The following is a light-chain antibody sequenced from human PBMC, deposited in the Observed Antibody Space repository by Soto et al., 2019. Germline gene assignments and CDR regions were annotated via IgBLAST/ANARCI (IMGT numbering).Light chain of an antibody. CDR1: SSNIGSNG. V-gene: IGLV1-36*01. J-gene: IGLJ2*01. CDR2: YDD. CDR3: AAWDDSLNGVL. Sequence: QSALAQPPSVSEAPRQRVTISCSGSSSNIGSNGVHWYQQLPGKAPKLLIYYDDLLPSGVSDRFSGSKSGTSASLAISGLQSEDEADYYCAAWDDSLNGVLFGGGTKVTVL.